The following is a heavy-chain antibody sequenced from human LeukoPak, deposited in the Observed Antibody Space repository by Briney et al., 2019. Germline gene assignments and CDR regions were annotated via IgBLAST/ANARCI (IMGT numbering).Heavy chain of an antibody. Sequence: GGSLRLSCAASGFSFIGYWMGWVRQAPGKGLEWVANIKEDGSEKYYVDSVKGRFTISRDNAKNSLYLEMNSLRVEDTAVYYCARDRSRATYWGQGTLVTVSS. CDR3: ARDRSRATY. CDR1: GFSFIGYW. CDR2: IKEDGSEK. J-gene: IGHJ4*02. V-gene: IGHV3-7*01.